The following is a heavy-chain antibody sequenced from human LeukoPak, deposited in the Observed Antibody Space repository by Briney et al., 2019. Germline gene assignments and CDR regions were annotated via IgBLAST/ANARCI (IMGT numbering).Heavy chain of an antibody. D-gene: IGHD3-16*02. CDR1: GGSISSSSYY. Sequence: SETLSLTCTVSGGSISSSSYYWSWVRQPPGKGLEWIGYIYYSGSTNYNPSLKSRVTISVDTSKNQFSLKLSSVTAADTAVYYCARARYYDYVWGSYRAYYFDYWGQGTLVTVSS. CDR2: IYYSGST. CDR3: ARARYYDYVWGSYRAYYFDY. J-gene: IGHJ4*02. V-gene: IGHV4-61*01.